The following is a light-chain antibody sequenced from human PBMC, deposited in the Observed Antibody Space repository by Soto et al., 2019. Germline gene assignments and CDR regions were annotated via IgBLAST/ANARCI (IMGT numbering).Light chain of an antibody. J-gene: IGLJ2*01. CDR1: SGSVSTSHY. CDR3: VRYVGSGSLV. V-gene: IGLV8-61*01. CDR2: STN. Sequence: QTVVTQEPSFSVSPGGTVTLTCGLSSGSVSTSHYPSWYQQTPAQAPRTLIYSTNTRSSGVADRLSCTTLGNEAALTISGAWADDASDYYGVRYVGSGSLVFGGGTKVTVL.